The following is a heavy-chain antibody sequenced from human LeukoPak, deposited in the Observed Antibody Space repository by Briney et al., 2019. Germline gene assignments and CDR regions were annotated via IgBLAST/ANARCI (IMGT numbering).Heavy chain of an antibody. CDR1: GFTFSSYA. J-gene: IGHJ5*02. D-gene: IGHD3-22*01. V-gene: IGHV3-30-3*01. CDR3: ARDDSSLDNWFDP. Sequence: PGGSLRLSCAASGFTFSSYAMHWVRQAPGKGLEWVAVISYDGSNKYYADSVKGRFTISRDNAKNSLYLQMNSLRAEDTAVYYCARDDSSLDNWFDPWGQGTLVTVSS. CDR2: ISYDGSNK.